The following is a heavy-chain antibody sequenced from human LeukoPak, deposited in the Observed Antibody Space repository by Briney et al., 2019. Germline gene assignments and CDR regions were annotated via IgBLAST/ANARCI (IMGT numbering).Heavy chain of an antibody. CDR2: INHSGST. CDR1: GGSISDGDYY. V-gene: IGHV4-34*01. CDR3: ARGQGTVTTH. D-gene: IGHD4-17*01. J-gene: IGHJ4*02. Sequence: PSETLSLTCTVSGGSISDGDYYWSWIRQPPGKGLEWIGEINHSGSTNYNPSLKGRVTISVDTSKNQFSLKLSSVTAADTAVYYCARGQGTVTTHWGQGTLVTVSS.